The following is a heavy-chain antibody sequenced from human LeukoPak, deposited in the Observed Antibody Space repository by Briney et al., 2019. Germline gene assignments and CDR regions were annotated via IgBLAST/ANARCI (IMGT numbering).Heavy chain of an antibody. D-gene: IGHD3-10*01. Sequence: SETLSLTCTVSGGSISSSSYYWGWIRQPPGKGLEWIGYIYYSGSTNYNPSLKSRVTISLDTSKNQFSLKLSSVTAADTAVYYCARVGNTVWFGELSPYFNYWGQGTLVTVSS. CDR3: ARVGNTVWFGELSPYFNY. V-gene: IGHV4-61*05. CDR2: IYYSGST. CDR1: GGSISSSSYY. J-gene: IGHJ4*02.